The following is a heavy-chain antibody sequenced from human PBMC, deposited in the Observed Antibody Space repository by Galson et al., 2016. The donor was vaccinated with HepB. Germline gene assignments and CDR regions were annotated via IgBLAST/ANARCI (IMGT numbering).Heavy chain of an antibody. D-gene: IGHD3-10*01. Sequence: TLSLTCTVSGGSLNRGSYLWSWIRQPAGKRLEWIGRVYTSGSTNYNPSLKSRVTMSVDSSKNQSSLKLNSVTAADTAVYYCAETRLVEGVSVSFRWGRGTLVTVSS. CDR2: VYTSGST. CDR1: GGSLNRGSYL. V-gene: IGHV4-61*02. J-gene: IGHJ4*02. CDR3: AETRLVEGVSVSFR.